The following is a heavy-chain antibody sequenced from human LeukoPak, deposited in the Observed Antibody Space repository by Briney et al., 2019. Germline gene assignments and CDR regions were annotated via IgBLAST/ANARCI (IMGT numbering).Heavy chain of an antibody. V-gene: IGHV3-23*01. CDR3: ASSGYDLPFDY. J-gene: IGHJ4*02. Sequence: GGSLRLSCAASGFTFSSYAMSWVRQAPGKGLEWVSAISGSGGSTYYADSVKGRFTISRDNSKNTPYLQMNSLRAEDTAVYYCASSGYDLPFDYWGQGTLVTVSS. CDR2: ISGSGGST. CDR1: GFTFSSYA. D-gene: IGHD5-12*01.